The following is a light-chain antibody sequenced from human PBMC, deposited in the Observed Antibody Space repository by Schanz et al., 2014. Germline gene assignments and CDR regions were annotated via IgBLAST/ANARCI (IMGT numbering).Light chain of an antibody. Sequence: QSALTQPASVSGSPGQSITISCTGTSSDVGGYNYVSWYQQHPGKAPKLMIYDVNNRPSGVSNRFSGSKSGNTASLTISGLQAEDEATYYCCSYSHSRTFVLFGGGTKLTV. V-gene: IGLV2-14*01. CDR1: SSDVGGYNY. J-gene: IGLJ2*01. CDR2: DVN. CDR3: CSYSHSRTFVL.